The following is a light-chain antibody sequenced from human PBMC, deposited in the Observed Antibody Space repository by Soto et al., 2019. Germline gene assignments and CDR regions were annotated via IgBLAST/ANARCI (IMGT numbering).Light chain of an antibody. CDR1: SRDVGGYNY. CDR2: DVS. Sequence: QSVLTQPASVSGSPGQSITISCTGTSRDVGGYNYVSWYQPHPGKAPKLMIYDVSSRPSGVSNRFSGSKSGNTASLTISGLQAEDEADYYCSSYTSSSTLVFGGGTKVTVL. V-gene: IGLV2-14*01. CDR3: SSYTSSSTLV. J-gene: IGLJ3*02.